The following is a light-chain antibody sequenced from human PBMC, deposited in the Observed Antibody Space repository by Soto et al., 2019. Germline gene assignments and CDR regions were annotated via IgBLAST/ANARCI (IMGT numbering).Light chain of an antibody. J-gene: IGKJ2*01. CDR1: QSVSSY. CDR3: QHYNYWPYT. V-gene: IGKV3-15*01. CDR2: GAS. Sequence: EIVLTQSPATLSLSPGERATLSCRASQSVSSYLAWYQQKPGQAPRLLIYGASNRATDIPGRFSGSGSGTEFTLTISSLQSEDFAVYYCQHYNYWPYTLGQGTKVDIK.